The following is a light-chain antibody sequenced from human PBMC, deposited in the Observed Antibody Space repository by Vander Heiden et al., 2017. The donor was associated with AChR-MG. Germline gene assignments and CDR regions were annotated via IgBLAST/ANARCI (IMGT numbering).Light chain of an antibody. CDR3: HQDRSSLT. CDR1: QSVSSSY. V-gene: IGKV3-20*01. CDR2: GAS. Sequence: EIVLTQSPGTLSLSPGERATLSCRASQSVSSSYLTWYQQKPGQAPSLLIYGASSRATGTPDRFSGSGSGKAFTLTISRLEPEDFAVYYWHQDRSSLTFGQGTRLEIK. J-gene: IGKJ5*01.